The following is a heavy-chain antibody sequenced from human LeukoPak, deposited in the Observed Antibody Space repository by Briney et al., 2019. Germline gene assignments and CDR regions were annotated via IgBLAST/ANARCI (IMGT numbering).Heavy chain of an antibody. V-gene: IGHV3-30*02. J-gene: IGHJ3*02. D-gene: IGHD5-12*01. Sequence: GGSLRLSCAASGFTFSSYGMHWVRQAPGKGLEWVAFIRYDGSNKYYADSVKGRFTISRDNSKNTLYLQMNSLRAEDTAVYYCASGPSGYENDAFDIWGQGTMVTVSS. CDR2: IRYDGSNK. CDR3: ASGPSGYENDAFDI. CDR1: GFTFSSYG.